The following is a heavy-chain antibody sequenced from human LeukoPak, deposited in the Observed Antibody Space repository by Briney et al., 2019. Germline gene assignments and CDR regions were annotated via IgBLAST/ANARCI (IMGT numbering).Heavy chain of an antibody. D-gene: IGHD1-1*01. V-gene: IGHV3-74*01. CDR2: VNSDGSTT. CDR1: GFTFSNYA. Sequence: PGGSLRLSCAASGFTFSNYAMSWVRQAPEKGLVWVSRVNSDGSTTSYADSVKGRFTISRDNAKNTLYLQMNSLRAEDTAVYYCARGWVPPYYYYMDVWGKGTTVTVSS. J-gene: IGHJ6*03. CDR3: ARGWVPPYYYYMDV.